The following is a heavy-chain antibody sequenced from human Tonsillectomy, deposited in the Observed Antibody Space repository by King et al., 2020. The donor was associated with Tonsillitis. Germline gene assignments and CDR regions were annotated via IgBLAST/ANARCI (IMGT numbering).Heavy chain of an antibody. J-gene: IGHJ6*02. Sequence: QLVQSGAEVKKPGSSVKVSCKASGGTFSSYGNSWVRQAPGQGLEWMGGIIPIFGTANYAQKFQGRVTITADESTSTAYMELSSLRSEDTAVYYCASGQLARGTYYYYGMDVWGQGTTVTVSS. CDR2: IIPIFGTA. CDR3: ASGQLARGTYYYYGMDV. D-gene: IGHD6-6*01. V-gene: IGHV1-69*12. CDR1: GGTFSSYG.